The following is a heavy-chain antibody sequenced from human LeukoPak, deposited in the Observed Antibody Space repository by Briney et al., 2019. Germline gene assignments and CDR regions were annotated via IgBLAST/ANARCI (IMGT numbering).Heavy chain of an antibody. V-gene: IGHV3-33*06. CDR1: GFTLSHYG. CDR2: IWSDATNQ. J-gene: IGHJ4*02. D-gene: IGHD4-11*01. Sequence: GTSLRLSCEASGFTLSHYGMHWVRQAPGKGLEWVAVIWSDATNQYYADSVKGRFTISRDNFRKTVSLQMNSLRAEDTAVYYCAKDAQRGFDYRNSREHGGQGSLVTVSS. CDR3: AKDAQRGFDYRNSREH.